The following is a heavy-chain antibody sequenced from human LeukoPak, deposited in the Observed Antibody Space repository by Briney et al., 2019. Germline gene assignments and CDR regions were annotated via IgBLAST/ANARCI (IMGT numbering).Heavy chain of an antibody. V-gene: IGHV3-30-3*01. CDR2: ISNDGITK. D-gene: IGHD2-21*02. Sequence: QPGGSLRLSCEASRFTFSNYAFDWVRQAPGKGLEWVAVISNDGITKYYADSVKGRFTTSRDNSKNTLYLEMNSLTREDTAVYYCARADYCIGDCYHAAFDIWGQGTVVTVSS. CDR1: RFTFSNYA. CDR3: ARADYCIGDCYHAAFDI. J-gene: IGHJ3*02.